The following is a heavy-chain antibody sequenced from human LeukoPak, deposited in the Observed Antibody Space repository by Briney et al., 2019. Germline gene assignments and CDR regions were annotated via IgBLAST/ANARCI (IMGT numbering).Heavy chain of an antibody. J-gene: IGHJ6*02. V-gene: IGHV4-59*11. D-gene: IGHD2-15*01. Sequence: PSETLSLTCTVSNDSISPLYWGWIRQPPGKGLEFIGYIFYSGTTNFNPSLKSRVTLSVDTSKNQFSLKLSSVTAADTAVYYCARESIGYCSGGSCENYYYYGMDVWGQGTTVTVSS. CDR3: ARESIGYCSGGSCENYYYYGMDV. CDR1: NDSISPLY. CDR2: IFYSGTT.